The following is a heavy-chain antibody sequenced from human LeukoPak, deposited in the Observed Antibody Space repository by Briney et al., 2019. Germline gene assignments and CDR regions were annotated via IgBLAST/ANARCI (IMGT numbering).Heavy chain of an antibody. J-gene: IGHJ4*02. CDR1: GYTFTRYA. CDR2: ISGDSGDT. V-gene: IGHV1-18*01. D-gene: IGHD3-22*01. Sequence: ASVKVSCKTSGYTFTRYAIVWVRQAPRHGLEWMGHISGDSGDTKYAPNFQDRVTMTTDSSTNTDHMELRSLRFDDTAMYYCARKRLDDSSGYYYGSFDYWGQGTLVTVSS. CDR3: ARKRLDDSSGYYYGSFDY.